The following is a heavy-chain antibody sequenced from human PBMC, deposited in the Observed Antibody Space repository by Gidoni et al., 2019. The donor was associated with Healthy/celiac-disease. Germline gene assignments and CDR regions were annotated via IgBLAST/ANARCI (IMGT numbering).Heavy chain of an antibody. CDR1: GGPISSYY. V-gene: IGHV4-59*01. CDR2: IYYSGST. Sequence: QVQLQESGPGLVKPSETLSLPCTVSGGPISSYYWSWIRQPPGKGLEWIGYIYYSGSTNYNPSLKSRVTISVDTSKNQFSLNLSSVTAADTAVYYCARSGDYVDLPTRRAAFDIWGQGTMVTVSS. J-gene: IGHJ3*02. CDR3: ARSGDYVDLPTRRAAFDI. D-gene: IGHD4-17*01.